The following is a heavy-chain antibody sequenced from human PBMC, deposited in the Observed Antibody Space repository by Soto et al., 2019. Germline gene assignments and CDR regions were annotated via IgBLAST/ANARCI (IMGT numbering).Heavy chain of an antibody. J-gene: IGHJ5*02. CDR2: IYYSGST. D-gene: IGHD1-26*01. CDR3: ARPSGSYSWAEFDP. CDR1: GGSISSSSYY. Sequence: SETLSLTCTVSGGSISSSSYYWGWIRQPPGKGLEWIGSIYYSGSTYYNPSLKSRVTISVDTSKNQFSLKLSSVTAADTAVYYCARPSGSYSWAEFDPWGQGTLVTVSS. V-gene: IGHV4-39*01.